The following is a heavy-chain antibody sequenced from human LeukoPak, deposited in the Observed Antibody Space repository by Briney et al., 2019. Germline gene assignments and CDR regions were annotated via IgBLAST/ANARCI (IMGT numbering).Heavy chain of an antibody. CDR3: ARDPHLSGWSDY. D-gene: IGHD6-19*01. J-gene: IGHJ4*02. Sequence: PAGSLILSRAASGFTFSSYSMSWVRQAPGKGLEWVSSISSQSTYIYSADSLKGRFAISRDNAKNSLYLQMNSLRAEDTAVYYCARDPHLSGWSDYWGQGTLVTVSS. V-gene: IGHV3-21*01. CDR2: ISSQSTYI. CDR1: GFTFSSYS.